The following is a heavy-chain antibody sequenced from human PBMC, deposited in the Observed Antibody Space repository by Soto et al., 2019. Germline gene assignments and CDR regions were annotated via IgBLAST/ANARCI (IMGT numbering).Heavy chain of an antibody. V-gene: IGHV3-7*01. CDR2: IKQDGSEK. CDR3: ARDGDYYGSGSYYKRADYYYGMDV. Sequence: GGSLRLSCAASGFTFSSYWMSWVRQAPGKGLEWVANIKQDGSEKYYVDSVKGRFTISRDNAKNSLYLQMNSLRAEDTAVYYCARDGDYYGSGSYYKRADYYYGMDVWGQGTTVTVSS. CDR1: GFTFSSYW. J-gene: IGHJ6*02. D-gene: IGHD3-10*01.